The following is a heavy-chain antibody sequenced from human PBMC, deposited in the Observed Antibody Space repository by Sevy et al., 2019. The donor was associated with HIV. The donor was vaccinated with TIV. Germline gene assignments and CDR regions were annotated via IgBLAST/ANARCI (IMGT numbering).Heavy chain of an antibody. CDR1: GFTFSSYA. CDR3: ASPAGGYSSFDY. Sequence: GGSLRLSCAASGFTFSSYAMHWVRQAPGKGLEWVAVISYDGSNKYYADSVKGRLTISRDNSKNTLYLQMNSLRAEDTAVYYCASPAGGYSSFDYWGQGTLVTVSS. J-gene: IGHJ4*02. CDR2: ISYDGSNK. D-gene: IGHD5-18*01. V-gene: IGHV3-30*04.